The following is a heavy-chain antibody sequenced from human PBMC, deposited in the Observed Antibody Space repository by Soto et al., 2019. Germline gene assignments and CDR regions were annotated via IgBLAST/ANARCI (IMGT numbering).Heavy chain of an antibody. CDR3: AKPGYYDTSGYFHLY. V-gene: IGHV5-51*01. Sequence: GESLKISCKGSGYTFSDYWIGWVRQMPVKGLEWMGIIHPSDSDTRYSPSFQGQVTISADKSINAAYLQWSSLKASDTAMYYCAKPGYYDTSGYFHLYWRQRPLVIVS. J-gene: IGHJ4*02. CDR1: GYTFSDYW. D-gene: IGHD3-22*01. CDR2: IHPSDSDT.